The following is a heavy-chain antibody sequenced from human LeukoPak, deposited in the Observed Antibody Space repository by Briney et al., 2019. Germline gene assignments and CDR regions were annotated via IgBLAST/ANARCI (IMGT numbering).Heavy chain of an antibody. CDR1: GFMFSSYW. CDR2: IKPDGSEK. Sequence: PGGSLRLSCAVSGFMFSSYWMAWVRHAPGEGLGWVAHIKPDGSEKYYVDSVKGRLTISRDNAKNSLYVQMNNLRAEDTAVYYCGRVRCTTTTCWGALYFDYWGQGTLVTVSS. V-gene: IGHV3-7*01. D-gene: IGHD2-2*01. CDR3: GRVRCTTTTCWGALYFDY. J-gene: IGHJ4*02.